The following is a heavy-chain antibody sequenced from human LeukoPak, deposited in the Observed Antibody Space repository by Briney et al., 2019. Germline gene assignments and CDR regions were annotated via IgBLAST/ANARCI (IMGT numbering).Heavy chain of an antibody. CDR2: IYYGGST. D-gene: IGHD4-17*01. CDR1: GGSISSGGYY. V-gene: IGHV4-31*03. Sequence: SETLSLTCTVSGGSISSGGYYWSWIRQHPGKGLEWIGYIYYGGSTYYTPSLKSRVTISVDTSKNQFSLKLSSVTAADTAVYYCARGYGDSSPNDYWGQGTLVTVSS. CDR3: ARGYGDSSPNDY. J-gene: IGHJ4*02.